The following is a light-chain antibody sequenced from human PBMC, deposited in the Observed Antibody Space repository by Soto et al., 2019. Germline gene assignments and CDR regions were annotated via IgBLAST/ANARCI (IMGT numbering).Light chain of an antibody. CDR2: ATS. Sequence: ETLLNQSPATLSLSPGETATLSCRASQSVSNSLAWYRQRPGQPPSLLIYATSTRATGVPARFTGSGSGTEFTLTISSLQSEDFAVYYCHQYSDLPPWTFGQRTKVDIK. J-gene: IGKJ1*01. CDR3: HQYSDLPPWT. V-gene: IGKV3-15*01. CDR1: QSVSNS.